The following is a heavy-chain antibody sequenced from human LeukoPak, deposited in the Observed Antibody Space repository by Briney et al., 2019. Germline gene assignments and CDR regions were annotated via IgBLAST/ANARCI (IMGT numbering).Heavy chain of an antibody. CDR2: INPSGGST. J-gene: IGHJ4*02. D-gene: IGHD3-10*01. Sequence: ASVKVSCKASGYTFTTYYIHWVRQAPGQGLEWMGIINPSGGSTSYAQKFQGRVTMTRDMSTSTVYMELSSLRSEDTAVYYCARNVWSGFDYWGQGTLVTVSS. CDR3: ARNVWSGFDY. V-gene: IGHV1-46*01. CDR1: GYTFTTYY.